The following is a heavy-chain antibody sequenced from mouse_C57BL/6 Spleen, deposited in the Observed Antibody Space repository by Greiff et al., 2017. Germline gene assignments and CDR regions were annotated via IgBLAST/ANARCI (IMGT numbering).Heavy chain of an antibody. CDR1: GYTFTSYW. CDR2: IYPGNSDT. Sequence: EVQGVESGTVLARPGASVKMSCKTSGYTFTSYWMHWVKQRPGQGLEWIGAIYPGNSDTSYNQKFKGKAKLTAVTSASTAYMELSSLTNEDSAVSYCTRGPGERYGYDWFAYWGQGTLVTVSA. V-gene: IGHV1-5*01. J-gene: IGHJ3*01. D-gene: IGHD2-2*01. CDR3: TRGPGERYGYDWFAY.